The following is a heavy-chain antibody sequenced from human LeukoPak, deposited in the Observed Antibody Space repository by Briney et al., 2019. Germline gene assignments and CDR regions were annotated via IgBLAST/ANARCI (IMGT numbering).Heavy chain of an antibody. J-gene: IGHJ6*04. D-gene: IGHD3-3*01. CDR1: GGSISSYY. V-gene: IGHV4-59*01. CDR2: IYYSGST. CDR3: AGETIFGVLDV. Sequence: SETLSLTCTVSGGSISSYYWSWIRQPPGKGLEWIGYIYYSGSTNYNPSLKSRVTISVDTSKNQFSLKLSSVTAADTAVYYCAGETIFGVLDVWGKGTTVTVSS.